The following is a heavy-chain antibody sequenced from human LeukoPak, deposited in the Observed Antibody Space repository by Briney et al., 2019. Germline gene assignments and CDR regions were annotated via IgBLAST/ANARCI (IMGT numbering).Heavy chain of an antibody. CDR1: GFTVSSNY. J-gene: IGHJ3*02. Sequence: PGGSLRLSCAASGFTVSSNYMSWVRQAPGKGLEWVSIIYSGGSTYYADSVKGRFTVSRRNSKNTLYLQMNSLRAEDTAVYYCAREANYYDSSGYYPDAFDIWGQGTMVTVSS. V-gene: IGHV3-53*04. CDR3: AREANYYDSSGYYPDAFDI. CDR2: IYSGGST. D-gene: IGHD3-22*01.